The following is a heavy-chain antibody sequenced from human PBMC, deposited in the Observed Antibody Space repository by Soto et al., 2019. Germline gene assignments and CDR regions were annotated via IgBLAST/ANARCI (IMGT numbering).Heavy chain of an antibody. CDR2: IKQDGSGE. D-gene: IGHD3-10*01. CDR3: AKDRGPQSYHYYGVAV. CDR1: GFTFSTYW. Sequence: EVQLVESGGGLVQPGGSLRLSCAASGFTFSTYWMSWVRQAPGKGLEWVGNIKQDGSGENYVDSVKGRFTISRDNAKHTLYLQKNSMRAEDTADNYCAKDRGPQSYHYYGVAVWGPGTKFTVSS. J-gene: IGHJ6*02. V-gene: IGHV3-7*01.